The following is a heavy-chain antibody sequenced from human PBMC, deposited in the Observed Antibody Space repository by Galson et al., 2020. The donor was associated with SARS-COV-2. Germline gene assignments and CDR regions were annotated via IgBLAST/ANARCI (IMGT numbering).Heavy chain of an antibody. CDR1: GFTFSSHA. D-gene: IGHD6-19*01. Sequence: GESLKISCAASGFTFSSHAIHWVRQAPGKGLEWVAQIFYDGSDKYYGDSVKGRFTISRDSSKNMVYLQMNNLKVDDTAVYYCARDSQLSSGWAFDYWGQGTLVTVSS. CDR2: IFYDGSDK. J-gene: IGHJ4*02. V-gene: IGHV3-33*01. CDR3: ARDSQLSSGWAFDY.